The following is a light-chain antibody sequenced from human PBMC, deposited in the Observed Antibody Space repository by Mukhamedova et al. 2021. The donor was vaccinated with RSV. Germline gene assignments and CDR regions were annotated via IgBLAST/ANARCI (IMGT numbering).Light chain of an antibody. J-gene: IGKJ3*01. V-gene: IGKV1-39*01. CDR3: QQSYDTPLT. CDR2: DAS. Sequence: WYQRRVHGKAPNLLIYDASRLQTGVPSRFSGSGSGTHFTLTISGPQPDDFAIYYCQQSYDTPLTFGPGTKLDIK.